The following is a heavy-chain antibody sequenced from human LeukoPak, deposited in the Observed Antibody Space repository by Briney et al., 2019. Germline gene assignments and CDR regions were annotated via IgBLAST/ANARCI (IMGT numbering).Heavy chain of an antibody. CDR2: IYTSGST. D-gene: IGHD6-13*01. J-gene: IGHJ5*02. CDR1: GGSISSYY. Sequence: PSETLSLTCTVSGGSISSYYWSWIRQPAGKGLEWIGRIYTSGSTNYNPSLKSRVTMSVDTSKNQFSLKLSSVTAADTAVYYCARGGLYSSSWYNWFDPWGQGTLVTVSS. V-gene: IGHV4-4*07. CDR3: ARGGLYSSSWYNWFDP.